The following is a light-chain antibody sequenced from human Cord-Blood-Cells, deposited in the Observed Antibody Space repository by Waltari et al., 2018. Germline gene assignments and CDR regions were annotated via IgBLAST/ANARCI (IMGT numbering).Light chain of an antibody. CDR3: MQGTHWPRYT. V-gene: IGKV2-30*02. CDR2: KVS. J-gene: IGKJ2*01. CDR1: QSLVHSDGNTY. Sequence: VVMTQSPLSLHVTLGQPASISCRSSQSLVHSDGNTYLNWFQQRPGQSPRRLIYKVSNRDSGVPDRFSGSGSGTDFTLKISRVEAEDVGVCYCMQGTHWPRYTFGQGTKLEIK.